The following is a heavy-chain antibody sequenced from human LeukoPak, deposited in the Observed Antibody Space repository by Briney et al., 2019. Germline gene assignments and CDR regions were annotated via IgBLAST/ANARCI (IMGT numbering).Heavy chain of an antibody. CDR1: GGSFSGYY. J-gene: IGHJ4*02. D-gene: IGHD1-7*01. CDR2: INHSGHT. Sequence: PSETLSLTCAVYGGSFSGYYWSWIRQPPGKGLEWIGEINHSGHTNYNPSLKSRVTISVDTSKNQFSLKVSSVTAADTAVYYCARRAPENYRFDYWGQGTLVTVSS. V-gene: IGHV4-34*01. CDR3: ARRAPENYRFDY.